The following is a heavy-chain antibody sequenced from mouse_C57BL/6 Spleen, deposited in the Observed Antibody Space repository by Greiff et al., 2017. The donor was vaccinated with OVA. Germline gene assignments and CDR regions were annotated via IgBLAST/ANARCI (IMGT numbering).Heavy chain of an antibody. D-gene: IGHD1-1*01. CDR2: INPNNGGT. CDR3: ARSVYYYGSSYVDWFAY. Sequence: EVQLQQSGPELVKPGASVKMSCKASGYTFTDYNMHWVKQSHGKSLEWIGYINPNNGGTSYNQKFKGKATLTVNKSSSTAYMELRSLTSEESAVYYCARSVYYYGSSYVDWFAYWGQGTLVTVSA. V-gene: IGHV1-22*01. CDR1: GYTFTDYN. J-gene: IGHJ3*01.